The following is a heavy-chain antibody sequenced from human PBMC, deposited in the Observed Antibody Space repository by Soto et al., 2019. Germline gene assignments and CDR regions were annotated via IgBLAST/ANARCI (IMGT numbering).Heavy chain of an antibody. Sequence: GSLRLSCAASGFTFSSYAMSWVRQAPGKGLEWVSAISGSGGSTYYADSVKGRFTISRDNSKNTLYLQMNSLRAEDTAVYYCAKARNPNAFGPYYYYGMDVWGQGTTVTVSS. V-gene: IGHV3-23*01. J-gene: IGHJ6*02. D-gene: IGHD3-3*01. CDR3: AKARNPNAFGPYYYYGMDV. CDR1: GFTFSSYA. CDR2: ISGSGGST.